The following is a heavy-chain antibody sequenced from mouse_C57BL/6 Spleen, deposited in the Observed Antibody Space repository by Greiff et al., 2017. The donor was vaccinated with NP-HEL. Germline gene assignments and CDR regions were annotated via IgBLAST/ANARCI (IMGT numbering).Heavy chain of an antibody. CDR1: GYNIKNSY. CDR3: APPYYNKMDY. J-gene: IGHJ4*01. CDR2: IDPANGNT. Sequence: VQLQQSVAELVRPGASVKLSCTASGYNIKNSYIHWVKQRPEQGLEWIGRIDPANGNTKYAPKFQGKATLTADTSSNTAYLQLSSLTSEDAAIYYFAPPYYNKMDYWGQGTSVTVSS. D-gene: IGHD2-5*01. V-gene: IGHV14-3*01.